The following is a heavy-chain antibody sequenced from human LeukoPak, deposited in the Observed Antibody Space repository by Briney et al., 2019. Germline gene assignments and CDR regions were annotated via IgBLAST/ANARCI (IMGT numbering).Heavy chain of an antibody. J-gene: IGHJ5*02. CDR2: IRSKANSYAT. Sequence: PGGSLRLSCAASGFTFSGSAMHWVRQASGKGLEWVGRIRSKANSYATAYAASVKGRFTISRDDSKNTAYLQMNSLKTEDTAVYYCTTNIRWYLFDPWGQGTLVTVSS. D-gene: IGHD4-23*01. CDR3: TTNIRWYLFDP. V-gene: IGHV3-73*01. CDR1: GFTFSGSA.